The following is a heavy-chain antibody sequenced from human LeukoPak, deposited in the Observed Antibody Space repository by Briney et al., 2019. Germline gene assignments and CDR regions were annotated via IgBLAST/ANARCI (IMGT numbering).Heavy chain of an antibody. CDR3: ARDRRHSYGRYFDH. Sequence: SETLSLTCNVSGDSISTYHWNWIRKPPGRGLEWIGYMQSTGNSNYNPSLKSRVTMSVDTSKNRIVLNLSSVTAADTAVYYCARDRRHSYGRYFDHWGQGLLVTVSS. D-gene: IGHD5-18*01. CDR1: GDSISTYH. CDR2: MQSTGNS. J-gene: IGHJ4*02. V-gene: IGHV4-59*01.